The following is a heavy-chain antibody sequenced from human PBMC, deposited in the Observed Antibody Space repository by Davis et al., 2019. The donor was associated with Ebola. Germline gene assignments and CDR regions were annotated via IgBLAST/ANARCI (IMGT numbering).Heavy chain of an antibody. Sequence: GESLKISCAASGFTFSGSAKHWVRQASGKGLEWVGRIRSKANSYATAYAASVKGRFTISRDDSKNTAYLQMNSLKTEDTAVYYCTGTTVVNDYWGQGTLVTVSS. CDR2: IRSKANSYAT. J-gene: IGHJ4*02. V-gene: IGHV3-73*01. CDR1: GFTFSGSA. D-gene: IGHD4-23*01. CDR3: TGTTVVNDY.